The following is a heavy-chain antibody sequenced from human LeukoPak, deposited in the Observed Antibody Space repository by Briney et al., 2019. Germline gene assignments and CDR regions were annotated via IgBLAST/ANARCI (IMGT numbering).Heavy chain of an antibody. CDR3: AKDGPSYYYGSGSDHDAFDI. V-gene: IGHV3-23*01. J-gene: IGHJ3*02. CDR1: GFTFSSYA. Sequence: GGSLRLSCAASGFTFSSYAMSWVRQAPGKGLEWVSAISGSGGSTYYADSVKGRFTISRDNSKNTLYLQMNSLRAEDTAVYYCAKDGPSYYYGSGSDHDAFDIWGQGTMVTVSS. D-gene: IGHD3-10*01. CDR2: ISGSGGST.